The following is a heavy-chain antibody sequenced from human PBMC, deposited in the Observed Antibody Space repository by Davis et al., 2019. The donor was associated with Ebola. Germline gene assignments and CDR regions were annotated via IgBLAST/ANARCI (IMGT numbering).Heavy chain of an antibody. Sequence: SLKISCVASGFTFHDFAMHWVRQVPGKRLEWVSGVSWNGDSIDYADFVKGRFTTSRDNAKNSLYLQMNSLRVEDTALYYCAKDFGHYYGLDVWGQGTTVTVSS. CDR1: GFTFHDFA. CDR3: AKDFGHYYGLDV. V-gene: IGHV3-9*01. D-gene: IGHD3-16*01. J-gene: IGHJ6*02. CDR2: VSWNGDSI.